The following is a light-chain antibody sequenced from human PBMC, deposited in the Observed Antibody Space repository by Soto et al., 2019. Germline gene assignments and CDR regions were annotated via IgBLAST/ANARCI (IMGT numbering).Light chain of an antibody. CDR1: SSDMP. J-gene: IGLJ3*02. CDR3: CSDAGLM. V-gene: IGLV2-23*01. CDR2: ENT. Sequence: QSALTQAASVSGSPGQAITISCTRRSSDMPVSWFQHHPGKAPRLIIYENTGRPSGVSSRFSGSRSGDTASLTITVLQAEEEADYYCCSDAGLMFVGGTKLTVL.